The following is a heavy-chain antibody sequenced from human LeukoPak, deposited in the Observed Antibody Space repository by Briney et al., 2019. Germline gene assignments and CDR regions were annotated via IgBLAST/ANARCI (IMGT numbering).Heavy chain of an antibody. CDR3: ATEQWLTLNFDP. CDR1: GFTFSSYA. Sequence: GGSLRLSCAASGFTFSSYAMHWVRQAPGKGLEWVAVISYDGSNKYYADSVKGRFTISRDNSKNTLYLQMNSLRAEDTAVYYCATEQWLTLNFDPWGQGTLDTVSS. CDR2: ISYDGSNK. V-gene: IGHV3-30-3*01. J-gene: IGHJ5*02. D-gene: IGHD6-19*01.